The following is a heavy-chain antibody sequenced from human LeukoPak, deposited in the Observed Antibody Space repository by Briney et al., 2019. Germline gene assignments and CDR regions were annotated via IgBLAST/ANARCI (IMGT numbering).Heavy chain of an antibody. Sequence: ASVKVSCKASGYTFTGYYMHWVRQAPGQGLEWMGWINPNSGDTNYAQRFQGRVTISVDTSKNQFSLKLSSVTAADTAVYYCARGLYSGRTDYVWGSYRRDWFDPWGQGTLVTVSS. J-gene: IGHJ5*02. CDR1: GYTFTGYY. D-gene: IGHD3-16*02. CDR3: ARGLYSGRTDYVWGSYRRDWFDP. V-gene: IGHV1-2*02. CDR2: INPNSGDT.